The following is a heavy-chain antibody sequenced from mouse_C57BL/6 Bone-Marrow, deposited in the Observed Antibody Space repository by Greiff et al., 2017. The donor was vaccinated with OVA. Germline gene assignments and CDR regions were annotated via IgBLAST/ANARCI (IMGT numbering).Heavy chain of an antibody. CDR2: INPYNGGT. J-gene: IGHJ1*03. V-gene: IGHV1-19*01. CDR1: GYTFTDYY. Sequence: EVQLVESGPVLVKPGASVKMSCKASGYTFTDYYMNWVKQSHGKSLEWIGVINPYNGGTSYNQKFKGKATLTVDKSSSTAYMELNSLTSEDSAVYYCARGGWDWYFDVWGTGTTVTVSS. D-gene: IGHD1-1*02. CDR3: ARGGWDWYFDV.